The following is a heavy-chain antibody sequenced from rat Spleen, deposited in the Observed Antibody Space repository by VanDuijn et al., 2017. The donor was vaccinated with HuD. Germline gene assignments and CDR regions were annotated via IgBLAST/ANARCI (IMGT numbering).Heavy chain of an antibody. D-gene: IGHD1-12*02. V-gene: IGHV2-43*01. Sequence: QVQLKESGPGLVQPSQTLSLACTVSGFSLTSYHVHWVRQPSGKGLEWMGVIWTGGSTEYNSALTSRLSISRDTSKSQVLLKMNSLQTEDTAMYFCARSRSYYDGSYYYGWYFDFWGPGTMVTVSS. CDR3: ARSRSYYDGSYYYGWYFDF. J-gene: IGHJ1*01. CDR1: GFSLTSYH. CDR2: IWTGGST.